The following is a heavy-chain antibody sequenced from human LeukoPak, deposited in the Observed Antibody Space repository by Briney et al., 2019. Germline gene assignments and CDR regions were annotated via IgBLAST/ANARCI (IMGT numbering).Heavy chain of an antibody. D-gene: IGHD3-10*01. Sequence: GGSLRLSCAAFSGFAMSWVRQAPGRGLEWVSAINGRGDDTYYPDSVKGRFTISRDNSKNTMYLQMINLRPEDTAVYFCAREAYGSGTYYNVEFDSWGQGTLVTVSS. CDR2: INGRGDDT. V-gene: IGHV3-23*01. CDR1: SGFA. CDR3: AREAYGSGTYYNVEFDS. J-gene: IGHJ4*02.